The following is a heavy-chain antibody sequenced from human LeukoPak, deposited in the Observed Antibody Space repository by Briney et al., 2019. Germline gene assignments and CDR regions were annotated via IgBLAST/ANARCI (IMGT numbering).Heavy chain of an antibody. CDR2: ISAYNGNT. CDR3: ARGRVTAKDYYYYYMDV. V-gene: IGHV1-18*01. J-gene: IGHJ6*03. Sequence: ASVKVSCKASGYTFTSYGISWVRQAPGQGLEWMGWISAYNGNTNYAQKLQGRVTMTTDTSTSTAYMELRSLRSDDTAVYYCARGRVTAKDYYYYYMDVWGKGTTVTVSS. D-gene: IGHD5-18*01. CDR1: GYTFTSYG.